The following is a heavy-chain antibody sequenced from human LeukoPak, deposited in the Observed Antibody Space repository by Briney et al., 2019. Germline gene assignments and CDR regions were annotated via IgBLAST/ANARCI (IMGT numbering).Heavy chain of an antibody. CDR2: IYSGGSV. CDR1: GFTVSTNY. J-gene: IGHJ3*02. V-gene: IGHV3-66*01. Sequence: GGSLRLSCAASGFTVSTNYMSWVRQAPGKGLEWVSVIYSGGSVYYTDSVKGRFTISRDNSKNTLYLQMNSLRADDTAVYYCARYLSGWSSSFDIWGQGTMVTVSS. D-gene: IGHD6-19*01. CDR3: ARYLSGWSSSFDI.